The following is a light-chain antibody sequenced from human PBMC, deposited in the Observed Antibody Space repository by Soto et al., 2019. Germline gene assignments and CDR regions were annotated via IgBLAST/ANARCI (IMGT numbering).Light chain of an antibody. CDR2: GVS. V-gene: IGLV2-14*01. CDR1: GSDIGNYNY. CDR3: SSYTSYTTLWV. J-gene: IGLJ3*02. Sequence: QSVLTQPASVSGSPGQSITISCTGTGSDIGNYNYVSWYQQHPGKAPKLMIYGVSNRPSGVSNRFSGSKSGNAASLTISGLLAEDEADYYCSSYTSYTTLWVFGGGTKLTVL.